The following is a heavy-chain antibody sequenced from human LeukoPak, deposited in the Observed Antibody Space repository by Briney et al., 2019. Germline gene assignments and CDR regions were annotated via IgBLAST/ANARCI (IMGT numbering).Heavy chain of an antibody. V-gene: IGHV3-23*01. Sequence: GGSLRLSCAASGFTFSSYAMSWVRQAPGMGPEWASAISGSGDSTYYADSVKGRFTISRDNSKNTLYLQMNSLRAEDTAVYYCAKGYFPGIAAAGTISYYYYGMDVWGQGTTVTVSS. D-gene: IGHD6-13*01. J-gene: IGHJ6*02. CDR3: AKGYFPGIAAAGTISYYYYGMDV. CDR2: ISGSGDST. CDR1: GFTFSSYA.